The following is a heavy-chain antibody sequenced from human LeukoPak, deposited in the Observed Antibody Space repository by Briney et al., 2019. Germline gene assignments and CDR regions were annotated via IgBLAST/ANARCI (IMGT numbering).Heavy chain of an antibody. V-gene: IGHV1-2*02. CDR3: ARGRWLQLWGDY. J-gene: IGHJ4*02. D-gene: IGHD5-18*01. Sequence: ASVKVSCKASGYTFTDYYIHWVRQAPGQVPEWMGWINSNTGDTKYAQKFQDRVTLTQDTSISTAYMELSRLESDDTAVFYCARGRWLQLWGDYWGQGTPLTVSS. CDR1: GYTFTDYY. CDR2: INSNTGDT.